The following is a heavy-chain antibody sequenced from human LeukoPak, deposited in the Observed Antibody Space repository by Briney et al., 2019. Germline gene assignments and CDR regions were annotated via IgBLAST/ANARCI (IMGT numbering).Heavy chain of an antibody. V-gene: IGHV5-51*01. CDR1: GSIFASNW. CDR3: ARPPFI. J-gene: IGHJ3*02. CDR2: IYPGDSDT. Sequence: GGSLQISGKGSGSIFASNWIGGGRQLPGKGLELMGIIYPGDSDTRYSPSFQGQVTISVDKSISTAYLQWSSLKASDTAMYYCARPPFIWGQGTMVTVSS.